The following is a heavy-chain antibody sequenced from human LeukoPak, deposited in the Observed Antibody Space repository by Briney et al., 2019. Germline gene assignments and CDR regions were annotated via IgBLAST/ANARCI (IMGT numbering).Heavy chain of an antibody. V-gene: IGHV1-69*04. CDR1: GGTFSSYT. J-gene: IGHJ6*03. D-gene: IGHD5-12*01. CDR2: IIPILGIA. CDR3: ARETPGGYDSFVYYYYMDV. Sequence: ASVKVSCKASGGTFSSYTISWVRQAPGQGLEWMGRIIPILGIANYAQKFQGRVTITADKSTSTAYMELSSLRSEDTAVYYCARETPGGYDSFVYYYYMDVWGKGTTVTVS.